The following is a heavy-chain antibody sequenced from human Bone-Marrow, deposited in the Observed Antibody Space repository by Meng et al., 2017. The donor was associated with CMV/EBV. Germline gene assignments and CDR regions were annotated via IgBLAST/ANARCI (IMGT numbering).Heavy chain of an antibody. CDR2: INPSGGST. CDR3: ARSPCCSSTSCSRGWVES. Sequence: ASVKVSCKASGYTFTSYNMHWVRQAPGQGLEWMGIINPSGGSTSYAQKFQGRVTMTRDTSTSTVYLELSSLRSEDTGVYYCARSPCCSSTSCSRGWVESWGQGTLVTVSS. V-gene: IGHV1-46*01. J-gene: IGHJ5*01. CDR1: GYTFTSYN. D-gene: IGHD2-2*01.